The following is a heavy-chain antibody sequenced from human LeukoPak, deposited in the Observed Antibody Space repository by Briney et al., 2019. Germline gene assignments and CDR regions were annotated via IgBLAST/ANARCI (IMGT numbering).Heavy chain of an antibody. J-gene: IGHJ3*02. D-gene: IGHD6-13*01. CDR1: GFTLSSNY. CDR3: ARDSSSWDAFDS. CDR2: IYSGGST. Sequence: PGVSLSLSCAASGFTLSSNYMRWVRQAPGQGLEWVSIIYSGGSTYYADSVKGRFTNTRDNTKNTLYLQMNSLRAEETAVYYCARDSSSWDAFDSWGQGTMVTVSS. V-gene: IGHV3-66*01.